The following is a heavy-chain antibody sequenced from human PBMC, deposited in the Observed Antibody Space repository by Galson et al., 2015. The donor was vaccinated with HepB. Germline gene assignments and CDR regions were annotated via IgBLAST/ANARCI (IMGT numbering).Heavy chain of an antibody. CDR1: GFTFSSYA. D-gene: IGHD1-26*01. J-gene: IGHJ4*02. V-gene: IGHV3-30-3*01. CDR3: ARVWGATTGAVDY. CDR2: ILFDGSNK. Sequence: SLRLSCAASGFTFSSYAMHWARQAPGKGLEWVAVILFDGSNKYYADSVKGRFTISRDNYENTLYLQMNSLTSEDTAVYYCARVWGATTGAVDYWGQGTLVTVSS.